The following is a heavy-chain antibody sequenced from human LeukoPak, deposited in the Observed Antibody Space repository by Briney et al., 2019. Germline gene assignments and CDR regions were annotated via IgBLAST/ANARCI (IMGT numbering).Heavy chain of an antibody. D-gene: IGHD3-10*01. CDR1: GGSISDNRYW. CDR2: IYFNDNT. CDR3: ASELGREFFDF. V-gene: IGHV4-39*07. J-gene: IGHJ4*02. Sequence: SETLSLTCTVSGGSISDNRYWWGWIRQPPGKRLEWIGNIYFNDNTYYNLSLKSRVTISIDMSKNQFSLRLSSVTAADTAIYYCASELGREFFDFWGQGTLVTVSS.